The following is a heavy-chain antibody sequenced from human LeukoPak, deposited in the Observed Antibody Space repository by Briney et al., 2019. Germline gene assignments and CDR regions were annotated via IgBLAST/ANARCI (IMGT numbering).Heavy chain of an antibody. CDR3: ARWTTLVRGFDY. J-gene: IGHJ4*02. Sequence: SETLSLTCTVSGGSISSYYWSWIRQPPGKGLEWIGYIFYSGSTNYNPSLKSRVTISVYTSKNHFSLKLSSVTAADTAVYYCARWTTLVRGFDYWGQGTLVTVSS. D-gene: IGHD3-10*01. V-gene: IGHV4-59*12. CDR1: GGSISSYY. CDR2: IFYSGST.